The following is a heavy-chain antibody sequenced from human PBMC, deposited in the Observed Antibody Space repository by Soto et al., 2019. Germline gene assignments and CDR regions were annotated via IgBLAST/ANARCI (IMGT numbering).Heavy chain of an antibody. V-gene: IGHV3-48*03. CDR3: ARGGRKGYCSSTSCPTGAYYYYYGMDV. Sequence: EVQLVESGGGLVQPGGSLRLSCAASGFTFSSYEMNWVRQAPGKGLEWVSYISSSGSTIYYADSVKGRFTISRDNAKNSLYLQMNSLRAEDTAVYYCARGGRKGYCSSTSCPTGAYYYYYGMDVW. D-gene: IGHD2-2*01. CDR2: ISSSGSTI. CDR1: GFTFSSYE. J-gene: IGHJ6*01.